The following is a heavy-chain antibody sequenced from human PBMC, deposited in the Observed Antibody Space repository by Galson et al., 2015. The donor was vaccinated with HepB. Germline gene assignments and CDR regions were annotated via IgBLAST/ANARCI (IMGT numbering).Heavy chain of an antibody. V-gene: IGHV3-74*01. Sequence: SLRLSCAASGFTFSNYWMHWVRQAPGKGLVWVSRINCALTITNYADSVKGQFTISRDNARNTLYLQMNSLRVEDTAVYYCVRENISGSMDVWGKGTTVTVSS. D-gene: IGHD2-21*01. CDR1: GFTFSNYW. CDR2: INCALTIT. CDR3: VRENISGSMDV. J-gene: IGHJ6*03.